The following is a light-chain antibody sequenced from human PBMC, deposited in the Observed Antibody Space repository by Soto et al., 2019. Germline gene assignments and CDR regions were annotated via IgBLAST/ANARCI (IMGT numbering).Light chain of an antibody. Sequence: QSALTQPRSVSGSPGQSVTISCTGTSSDVGGYNYVSWYQQHPGKAPKLIIYDVSERPSGIPDRFSGSKSGNTASLTISGLQADDEADYYCCSYAGAYSWVFGGGTQLTVL. CDR1: SSDVGGYNY. V-gene: IGLV2-11*01. CDR2: DVS. J-gene: IGLJ3*02. CDR3: CSYAGAYSWV.